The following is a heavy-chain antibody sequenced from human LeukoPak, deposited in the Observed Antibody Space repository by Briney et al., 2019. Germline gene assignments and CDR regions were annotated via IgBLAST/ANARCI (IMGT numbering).Heavy chain of an antibody. V-gene: IGHV3-7*01. CDR3: ARDKIVGATNFDY. CDR2: IKQDGSEK. D-gene: IGHD1-26*01. J-gene: IGHJ4*02. Sequence: GGSLRLSCAASGFTFSSFWMSWVRQAPGKGLEWVANIKQDGSEKYYVDSVKGRFTISRDNAKNSLYLQMNSLRAEDTAVYYCARDKIVGATNFDYWGQGTLVTVSS. CDR1: GFTFSSFW.